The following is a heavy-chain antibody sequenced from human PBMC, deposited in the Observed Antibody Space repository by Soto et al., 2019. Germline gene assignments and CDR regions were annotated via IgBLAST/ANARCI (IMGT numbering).Heavy chain of an antibody. J-gene: IGHJ4*02. Sequence: PSETLSLTCTVSGGSISSGGYYWSWIRQHPGKGLEWIGYIYYSGSTYYNPSLKSRVTISVDTSKNQFSLKLSSVTAADTAVYYCARHRPGSGGSCYDYWGQGTLVTVSS. CDR3: ARHRPGSGGSCYDY. D-gene: IGHD2-15*01. CDR1: GGSISSGGYY. CDR2: IYYSGST. V-gene: IGHV4-31*03.